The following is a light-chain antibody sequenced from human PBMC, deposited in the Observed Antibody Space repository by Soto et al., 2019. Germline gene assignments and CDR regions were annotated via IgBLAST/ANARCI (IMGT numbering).Light chain of an antibody. CDR1: SSNIGNNY. CDR3: GTWDSSLSAGV. V-gene: IGLV1-51*01. CDR2: DNN. J-gene: IGLJ2*01. Sequence: QSVLTQPPSVSAAPGQKVTISCSGSSSNIGNNYVSWYQHLPGTAPKLLIYDNNKRPSGIPDRFSGSKSGTSATLGITGLKTGDEADYYCGTWDSSLSAGVLVGGTKLTVL.